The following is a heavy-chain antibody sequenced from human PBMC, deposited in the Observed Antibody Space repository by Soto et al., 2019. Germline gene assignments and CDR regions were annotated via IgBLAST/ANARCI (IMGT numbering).Heavy chain of an antibody. CDR3: ARQGSWPYYYDGLDV. V-gene: IGHV1-18*01. CDR2: ISTYNGDT. CDR1: GYTFTTSG. D-gene: IGHD1-26*01. Sequence: QVQLVQSGPEVRKPGASVKVSCEASGYTFTTSGISWVRQVPGQGLEWMGWISTYNGDTNSAQNFQGRVLMTADTSTCTAYMELMSLKSDDTAVYYCARQGSWPYYYDGLDVWGQGTTVTVSS. J-gene: IGHJ6*02.